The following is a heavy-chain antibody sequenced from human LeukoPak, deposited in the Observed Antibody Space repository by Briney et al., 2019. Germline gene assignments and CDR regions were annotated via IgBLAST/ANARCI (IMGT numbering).Heavy chain of an antibody. CDR1: GGSISSGGYY. CDR3: AILAAAGPYYFDY. Sequence: SETLSLTCTVSGGSISSGGYYWSWIRQHPGKGLEWIGSIYYSGSTYYNPSLKSRVTISVDTSKNQFSLKLSSVTAADTAVYYCAILAAAGPYYFDYWGQGTLVTVSS. J-gene: IGHJ4*02. V-gene: IGHV4-39*01. CDR2: IYYSGST. D-gene: IGHD6-13*01.